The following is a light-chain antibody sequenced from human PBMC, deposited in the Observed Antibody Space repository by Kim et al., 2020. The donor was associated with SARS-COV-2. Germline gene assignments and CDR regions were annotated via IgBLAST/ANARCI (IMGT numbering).Light chain of an antibody. CDR1: GSDVGAYNY. Sequence: QSALTQPRSVSGSPGQSVSISCTGTGSDVGAYNYVSWYQQHPGEAPKLMIYDVTKRPSGVPDRFSGSKSGNTASLTISGLQTEDEADYYCCSYAGRYTHVLFGGGTQLTVL. CDR3: CSYAGRYTHVL. V-gene: IGLV2-11*01. J-gene: IGLJ2*01. CDR2: DVT.